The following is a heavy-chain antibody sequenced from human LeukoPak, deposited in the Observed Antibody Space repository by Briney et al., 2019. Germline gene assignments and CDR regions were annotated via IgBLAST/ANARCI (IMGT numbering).Heavy chain of an antibody. CDR1: GRSFSCYY. V-gene: IGHV4-34*01. CDR3: ARGSRGPSGWTVNPKSYYMDV. D-gene: IGHD6-19*01. Sequence: PSETLSLTFAVYGRSFSCYYWSWIPQPPGKGLEWIGEINHSESTNYNPSLKNRVTISVDTSKNQFSLKLSSVTAADTAVYYCARGSRGPSGWTVNPKSYYMDVWGKGTTVTVSS. J-gene: IGHJ6*03. CDR2: INHSEST.